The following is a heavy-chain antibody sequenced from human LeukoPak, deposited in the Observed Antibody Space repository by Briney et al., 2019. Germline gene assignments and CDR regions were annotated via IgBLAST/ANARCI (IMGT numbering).Heavy chain of an antibody. CDR2: ISYDGSNK. J-gene: IGHJ6*02. V-gene: IGHV3-30-3*01. CDR1: GFTLSSYA. CDR3: AREENYYGMDV. Sequence: GGSLRLSCAASGFTLSSYAMHWVRQSPGKGLEWVAVISYDGSNKYYADSVKGRFTISRDNSKNTLYLQMNSLRAEDTAVYYCAREENYYGMDVWGQGTTVTVSS.